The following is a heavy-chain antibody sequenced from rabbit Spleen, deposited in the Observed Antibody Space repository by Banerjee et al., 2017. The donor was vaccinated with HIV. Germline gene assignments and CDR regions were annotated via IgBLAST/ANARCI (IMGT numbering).Heavy chain of an antibody. CDR3: ARDAATSFSSYGMDL. J-gene: IGHJ6*01. Sequence: QSLEESGGDLVKPGASLTLTCTASGLDFSSYYYMCWVRQAPGKGLEWIGCIYTGSGWTAYASWAKGRFTISKTSSSTVTLKMTSLTAADTATYFCARDAATSFSSYGMDLWGPGTLSPS. V-gene: IGHV1S40*01. CDR1: GLDFSSYYY. D-gene: IGHD8-1*01. CDR2: IYTGSGWT.